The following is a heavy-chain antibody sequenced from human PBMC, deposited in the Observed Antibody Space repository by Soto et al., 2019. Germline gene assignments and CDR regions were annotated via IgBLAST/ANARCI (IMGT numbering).Heavy chain of an antibody. CDR3: ARVSGYNFEANHGMDV. V-gene: IGHV4-34*01. CDR1: GGSFSGYY. J-gene: IGHJ6*02. CDR2: INHSRST. Sequence: SETLSLTCAVYGGSFSGYYWSWIRQPPGKGLEWIGEINHSRSTNYNPSLKSRVTISVDTSKNQFSLKLSSVTAADTAVYYCARVSGYNFEANHGMDVWGQGTTVTVSS. D-gene: IGHD5-12*01.